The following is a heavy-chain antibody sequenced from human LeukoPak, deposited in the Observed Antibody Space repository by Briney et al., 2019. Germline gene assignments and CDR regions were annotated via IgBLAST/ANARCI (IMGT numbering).Heavy chain of an antibody. CDR1: GGTFSSYA. V-gene: IGHV1-69*04. J-gene: IGHJ4*02. Sequence: EASVKVSCKASGGTFSSYAISWVRQAPGQGLEWMGRIIPILGIANYAQKFQGRVTITADKSTSTAYMELSSLRSEDTAVYYCARDMYGEHFDYWGQGTLVTVSS. CDR3: ARDMYGEHFDY. CDR2: IIPILGIA. D-gene: IGHD4-17*01.